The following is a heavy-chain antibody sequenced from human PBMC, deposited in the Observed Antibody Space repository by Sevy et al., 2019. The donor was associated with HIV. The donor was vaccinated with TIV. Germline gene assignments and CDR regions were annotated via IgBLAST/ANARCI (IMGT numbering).Heavy chain of an antibody. V-gene: IGHV3-66*02. J-gene: IGHJ6*03. CDR2: IYSGGST. CDR3: ARASWGYCSSTSCYGRYYYYYMDV. CDR1: GFTVSSNY. D-gene: IGHD2-2*01. Sequence: GGSLRLSCAASGFTVSSNYMSWVRQAPGKGLEWVSVIYSGGSTYYADSVKGRFTISRDNSKNTLYLQMNSLRAEDTAVYYSARASWGYCSSTSCYGRYYYYYMDVWGKGTTVTVSS.